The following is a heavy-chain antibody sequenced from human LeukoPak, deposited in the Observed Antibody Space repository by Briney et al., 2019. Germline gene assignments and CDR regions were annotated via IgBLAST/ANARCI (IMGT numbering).Heavy chain of an antibody. D-gene: IGHD1-14*01. CDR3: ARGDRSAVFDY. CDR2: ISCGRTYT. V-gene: IGHV3-21*01. Sequence: GGSERLSCAASGFTFSSFNMNWVRQAPGKGLEWVSSISCGRTYTYYADSVKGRFTISRENTKISLFLQMNSLRAEDTAIYYCARGDRSAVFDYWGQGTLVTVSS. CDR1: GFTFSSFN. J-gene: IGHJ4*01.